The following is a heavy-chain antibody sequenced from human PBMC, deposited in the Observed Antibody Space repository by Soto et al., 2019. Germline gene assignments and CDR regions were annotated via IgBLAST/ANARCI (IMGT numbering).Heavy chain of an antibody. V-gene: IGHV3-23*01. CDR3: AKDRSPGATTWNVY. D-gene: IGHD1-26*01. J-gene: IGHJ4*02. CDR2: ISGSGVSK. CDR1: GFIFSSSA. Sequence: AVGSLRLACVVSGFIFSSSAMNWVRQAPGKGLEWVSTISGSGVSKYYADSVKGRFTISRDNSNNTVSLQMNSLRAKDAAVYYCAKDRSPGATTWNVYWGQGTLVTVSS.